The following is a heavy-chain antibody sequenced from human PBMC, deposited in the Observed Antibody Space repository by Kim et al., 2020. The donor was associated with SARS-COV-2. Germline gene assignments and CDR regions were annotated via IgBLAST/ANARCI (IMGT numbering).Heavy chain of an antibody. CDR2: GGRT. V-gene: IGHV3-23*01. D-gene: IGHD6-19*01. CDR3: EGGGWSLDS. J-gene: IGHJ4*02. Sequence: GGRTYYAEFVKGRFTISRDTFTNTLYLQMDSLRVEDTAVYYCEGGGWSLDSWGQGTLVTVSS.